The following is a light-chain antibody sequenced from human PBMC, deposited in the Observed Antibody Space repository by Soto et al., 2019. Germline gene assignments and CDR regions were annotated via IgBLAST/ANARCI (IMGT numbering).Light chain of an antibody. CDR2: EVS. J-gene: IGLJ2*01. CDR3: SSYTSISTPVV. Sequence: QSALTQPASVSGSPGQSITISCTGTSSDIGGYDYVSWYQQHPGKAPKLLIYEVSNRPSGVSHRFSGSKSGQTASLTISGLQAEDEANYYCSSYTSISTPVVFGGGTELTVL. V-gene: IGLV2-14*01. CDR1: SSDIGGYDY.